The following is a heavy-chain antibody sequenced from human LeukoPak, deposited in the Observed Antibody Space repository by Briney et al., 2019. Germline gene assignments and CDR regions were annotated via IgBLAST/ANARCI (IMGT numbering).Heavy chain of an antibody. CDR1: GFTFSSYA. V-gene: IGHV3-30-3*01. CDR3: ARGRWLQHYYYYYGMDV. CDR2: ISYDGSNK. J-gene: IGHJ6*02. D-gene: IGHD5-24*01. Sequence: GVSLRLSCAASGFTFSSYAMHWVRQAPGKGLEWVAVISYDGSNKYYADSVKGRFTISRDNSKNTLYLQMNSLRAEDTAVYYCARGRWLQHYYYYYGMDVWGQGTTVTVSS.